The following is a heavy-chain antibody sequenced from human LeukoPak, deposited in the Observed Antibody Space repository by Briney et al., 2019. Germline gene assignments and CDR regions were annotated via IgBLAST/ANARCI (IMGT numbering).Heavy chain of an antibody. CDR2: INHSGST. J-gene: IGHJ4*02. CDR1: GGSFSGYY. CDR3: ARGRRYFDWLLYDY. V-gene: IGHV4-34*01. D-gene: IGHD3-9*01. Sequence: PSETLSLTCAVYGGSFSGYYWSWIRQPPGKGLEWIGEINHSGSTNYNPSLKSRVTISVDTSKNQFSLKLSSVTAADTAVYYCARGRRYFDWLLYDYWGQGTLVTVSS.